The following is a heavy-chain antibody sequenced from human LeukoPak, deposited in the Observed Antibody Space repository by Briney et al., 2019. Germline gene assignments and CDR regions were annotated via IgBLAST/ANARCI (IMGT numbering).Heavy chain of an antibody. Sequence: SVKVSCKASGGTFSSYAISWVRQAPGQGLEWMGRIIPILGIANYAQKFQGRVTITADKSTSTAYMELSSLRSEDTAVYYCARDEYLGAPPGWDLAYCGGDCYSLFDYWGQGTLVTVSS. CDR2: IIPILGIA. CDR1: GGTFSSYA. J-gene: IGHJ4*02. V-gene: IGHV1-69*04. D-gene: IGHD2-21*02. CDR3: ARDEYLGAPPGWDLAYCGGDCYSLFDY.